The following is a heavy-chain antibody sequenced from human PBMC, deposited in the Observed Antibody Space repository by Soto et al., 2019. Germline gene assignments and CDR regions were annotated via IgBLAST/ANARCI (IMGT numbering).Heavy chain of an antibody. CDR1: GFTFSNYA. D-gene: IGHD1-26*01. Sequence: EVQLLESGGGLVQPGGSLRLSCAASGFTFSNYAMTWVRQAPGKGLEWVSGIRASGSSAYYADSVKGRFTISRDNSKNTRYLQMNSLRDEDSAEDYCAKDLGYGGNYYGMDVWGQGTTVTVSS. CDR3: AKDLGYGGNYYGMDV. V-gene: IGHV3-23*01. CDR2: IRASGSSA. J-gene: IGHJ6*02.